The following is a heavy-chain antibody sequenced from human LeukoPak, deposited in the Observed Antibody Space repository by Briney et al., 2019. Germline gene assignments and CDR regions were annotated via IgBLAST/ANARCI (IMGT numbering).Heavy chain of an antibody. CDR3: AKDRYFDSSLDY. CDR1: GFTFSTYA. Sequence: GGSLRLSCAASGFTFSTYAMSWVRQAPGKGLEWVSAISGSGGSTYYADSVKGRFTISRDNSKNTLYLQVNSLRAEDTAVYYCAKDRYFDSSLDYRGQGTLVTVSS. J-gene: IGHJ4*02. CDR2: ISGSGGST. V-gene: IGHV3-23*01. D-gene: IGHD3-22*01.